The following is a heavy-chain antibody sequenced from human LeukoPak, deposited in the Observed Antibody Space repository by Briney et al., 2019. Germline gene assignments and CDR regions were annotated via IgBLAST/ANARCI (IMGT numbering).Heavy chain of an antibody. V-gene: IGHV3-9*01. CDR2: ISWNSGNI. Sequence: GGSLRLSCAVAGFTFDDYAMHWVRQTPGKGLEWVSGISWNSGNIAYADFVGGRFTISRDNAKNSLSLQMNSLSDEDTAVYYCAKDAYGGATFFYYMDVWGKGTTVTVSS. CDR3: AKDAYGGATFFYYMDV. CDR1: GFTFDDYA. D-gene: IGHD2/OR15-2a*01. J-gene: IGHJ6*03.